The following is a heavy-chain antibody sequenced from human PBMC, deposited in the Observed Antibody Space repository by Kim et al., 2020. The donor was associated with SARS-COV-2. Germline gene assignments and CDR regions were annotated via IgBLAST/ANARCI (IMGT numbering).Heavy chain of an antibody. CDR1: GGSISSSSYY. CDR2: IYYSGST. CDR3: ARIAAAGIVYYYYGMDV. J-gene: IGHJ6*02. D-gene: IGHD6-13*01. V-gene: IGHV4-39*01. Sequence: SETLSLTCTVSGGSISSSSYYWGWIRQPPGKGLEWIGSIYYSGSTYYNPSLKSRVTISVDTSKNQFSLKLSSVTAADTAVYYCARIAAAGIVYYYYGMDVWGQGTTVTVSS.